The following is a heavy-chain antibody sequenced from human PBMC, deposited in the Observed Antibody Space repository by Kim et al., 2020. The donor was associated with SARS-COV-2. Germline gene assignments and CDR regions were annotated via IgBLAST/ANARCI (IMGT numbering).Heavy chain of an antibody. CDR1: GYTFINSG. V-gene: IGHV1-3*01. CDR2: IIAGNGDT. Sequence: ASVKVSCKGSGYTFINSGVHWVRQAPGQRLEWMGWIIAGNGDTQYSQRFQDRVTITRDTSASTAYMELSSLRYEDTGLYYCARICGGNFAGNYWGQGTLVTVSS. J-gene: IGHJ4*02. D-gene: IGHD2-21*01. CDR3: ARICGGNFAGNY.